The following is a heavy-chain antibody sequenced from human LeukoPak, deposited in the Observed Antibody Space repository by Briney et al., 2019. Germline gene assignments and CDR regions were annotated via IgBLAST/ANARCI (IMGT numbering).Heavy chain of an antibody. CDR2: MNPNSGNT. D-gene: IGHD3-10*01. CDR1: GYTFTSYD. J-gene: IGHJ6*02. Sequence: PLASVKVSCTASGYTFTSYDINWVRQATGQGLEWMGWMNPNSGNTGYAQKFQGRVTMTRNTSISTAYMELSSLRSEDTAVYYCARGGRRFGELLFSYYYYYGMDVWGQGTTVTVSS. V-gene: IGHV1-8*01. CDR3: ARGGRRFGELLFSYYYYYGMDV.